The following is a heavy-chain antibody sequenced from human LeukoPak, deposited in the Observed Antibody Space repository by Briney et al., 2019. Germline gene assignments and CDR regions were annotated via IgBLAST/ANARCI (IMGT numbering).Heavy chain of an antibody. V-gene: IGHV4-39*01. CDR1: GGSISSSSYY. J-gene: IGHJ4*02. CDR2: IYYSGST. Sequence: PSETLSLTCTVSGGSISSSSYYWGWIRQPPGKGLEWIGSIYYSGSTYYNPSLKSRVTISVDTSKNQFSLKLSSVTAADTAVYYCARLTGVGVMIDYWGQGTLVTVSS. CDR3: ARLTGVGVMIDY. D-gene: IGHD3-16*01.